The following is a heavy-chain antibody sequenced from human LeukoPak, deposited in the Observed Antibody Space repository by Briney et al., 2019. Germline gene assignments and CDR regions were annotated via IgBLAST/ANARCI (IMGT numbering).Heavy chain of an antibody. CDR3: ARDNYYGSGSFIRWFDP. V-gene: IGHV1-18*01. J-gene: IGHJ5*02. CDR1: GYTFTSYG. CDR2: ISGYNGNT. D-gene: IGHD3-10*01. Sequence: ASVKDSCKASGYTFTSYGISWVRQAPAQGLEWMGCISGYNGNTNYAQKLQGRVTMTTDTSTSTAYIELRSLRSDDTAVYYCARDNYYGSGSFIRWFDPWGQGTLVTVSS.